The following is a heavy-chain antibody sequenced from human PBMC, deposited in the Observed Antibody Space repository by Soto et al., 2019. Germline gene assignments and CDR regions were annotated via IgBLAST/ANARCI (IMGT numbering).Heavy chain of an antibody. J-gene: IGHJ4*02. D-gene: IGHD3-22*01. V-gene: IGHV1-18*01. CDR1: GYTFTSYG. CDR2: ISAYNGNT. Sequence: ASVNVSCKASGYTFTSYGISWVRQAPGQGLEWMGWISAYNGNTNYAQKLQGRVTMTTDTSTSTAYMELRSLRSDDTAVYYCARVSSGRSSGSTADYWGQGTLVTVSS. CDR3: ARVSSGRSSGSTADY.